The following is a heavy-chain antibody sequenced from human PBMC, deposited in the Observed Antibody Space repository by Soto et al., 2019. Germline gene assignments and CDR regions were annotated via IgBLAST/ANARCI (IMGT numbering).Heavy chain of an antibody. CDR3: AGDGDPAGDL. CDR1: GASFTCCS. D-gene: IGHD3-3*01. J-gene: IGHJ5*02. V-gene: IGHV4-4*07. CDR2: FYSTESS. Sequence: QVQLQESGPGLVKPSETLSLTCTVSGASFTCCSWSWIRQPAGKGLEWIGRFYSTESSIYNPTLTSRVPISVDTPKNDLSLKVASVTAAATAAYYGAGDGDPAGDLWGQGTLVTSPQ.